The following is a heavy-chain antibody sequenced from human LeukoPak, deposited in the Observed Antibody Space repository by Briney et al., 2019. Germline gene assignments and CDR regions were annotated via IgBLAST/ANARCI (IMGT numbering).Heavy chain of an antibody. CDR3: TRSDDYVWGSYRDFDY. D-gene: IGHD3-16*02. CDR2: IRSKANSYTT. CDR1: GFTFSGSA. J-gene: IGHJ4*02. V-gene: IGHV3-73*01. Sequence: GGSLRLSCAASGFTFSGSAMHWVRQASGKGLEWVGRIRSKANSYTTAYAASVKGRFTISRDDSKNTAYLQMNSLKTEDTAVYYCTRSDDYVWGSYRDFDYWGQGTLVTVSS.